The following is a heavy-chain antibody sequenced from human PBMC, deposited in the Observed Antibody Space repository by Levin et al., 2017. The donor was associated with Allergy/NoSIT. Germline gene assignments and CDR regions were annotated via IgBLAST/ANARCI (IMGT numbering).Heavy chain of an antibody. J-gene: IGHJ4*02. CDR2: INHSGST. CDR3: ARRHILTGYYGFGLDY. CDR1: GGSFSGYY. V-gene: IGHV4-34*01. Sequence: SQTLSLPCAVYGGSFSGYYWSWIRQPPGKGLEWIGEINHSGSTNYNPSLKSRVTISVDTSKNQFSLKLSSVTAADTAVYYCARRHILTGYYGFGLDYWGQGTLVTVSS. D-gene: IGHD3-9*01.